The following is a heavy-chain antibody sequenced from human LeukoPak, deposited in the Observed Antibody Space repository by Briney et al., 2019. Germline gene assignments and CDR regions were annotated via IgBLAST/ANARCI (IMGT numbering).Heavy chain of an antibody. Sequence: PSETLSLTCAVYGGSFSGYYWSWIRQPPGKGLEWIGEINHSGSTNYNPSLKSRVTISVDTSKNQFSLKLSSVTAADTAVYYCARGRYCSGGSCYFGPSSNWFDPWGQGTLVTVSS. J-gene: IGHJ5*02. D-gene: IGHD2-15*01. CDR3: ARGRYCSGGSCYFGPSSNWFDP. CDR2: INHSGST. CDR1: GGSFSGYY. V-gene: IGHV4-34*01.